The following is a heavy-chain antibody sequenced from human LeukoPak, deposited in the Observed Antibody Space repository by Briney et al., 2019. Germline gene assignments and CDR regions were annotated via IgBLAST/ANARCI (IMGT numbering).Heavy chain of an antibody. J-gene: IGHJ4*02. Sequence: GGSLRLSCEASGLTLSDYWMSWVRQAPGKGLEWVANINQDGSAKYYVDSVKGRFTISRDNADSSPYLQMNALRADDTAMYYCATSHHTSSGQNFDYWGQGTLVSVSS. CDR3: ATSHHTSSGQNFDY. CDR1: GLTLSDYW. D-gene: IGHD6-25*01. V-gene: IGHV3-7*01. CDR2: INQDGSAK.